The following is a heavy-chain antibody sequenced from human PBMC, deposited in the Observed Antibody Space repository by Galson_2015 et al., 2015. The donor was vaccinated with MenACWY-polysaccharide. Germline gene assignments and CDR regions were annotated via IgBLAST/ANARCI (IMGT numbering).Heavy chain of an antibody. J-gene: IGHJ6*02. V-gene: IGHV1-18*01. D-gene: IGHD1-1*01. CDR1: GYAFSNYG. CDR2: ISAYNGNT. CDR3: GRDQMLERPLYYSNGIDV. Sequence: SVKVSCKAFGYAFSNYGISWVRQAPGQGLEWMAWISAYNGNTNFAQKVQGRITMTTDTSTSTAYTELRSLRSDDTAIYYCGRDQMLERPLYYSNGIDVWGQGTTVSVSS.